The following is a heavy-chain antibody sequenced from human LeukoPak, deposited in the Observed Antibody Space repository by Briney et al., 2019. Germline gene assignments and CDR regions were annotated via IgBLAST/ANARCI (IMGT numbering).Heavy chain of an antibody. CDR2: INHSGST. J-gene: IGHJ4*02. D-gene: IGHD1-26*01. Sequence: SETLSLTCAVYGGSFSGYYWSWIRQPPGKGLEWIGEINHSGSTNYNPSLKSRVTISVDTSKNQFSLKLSSVTAADTAVYYCARGTIVGATNFDYWGQGTLVTVSS. CDR3: ARGTIVGATNFDY. V-gene: IGHV4-34*01. CDR1: GGSFSGYY.